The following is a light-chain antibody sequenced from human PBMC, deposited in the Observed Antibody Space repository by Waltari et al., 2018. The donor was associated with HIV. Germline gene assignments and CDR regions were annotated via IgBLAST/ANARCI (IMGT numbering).Light chain of an antibody. Sequence: QSVLTQPPSASGTPGQRVTISCSGTTSTIGTNSVNWYQQLPGTAPKLLIFIDYQQPSGVPDRFSGSNSGTSASLTISGLQSEDEGDYYCAAWDDSLSEPYVLFGGGTRLTVL. CDR3: AAWDDSLSEPYVL. CDR2: IDY. V-gene: IGLV1-44*01. CDR1: TSTIGTNS. J-gene: IGLJ2*01.